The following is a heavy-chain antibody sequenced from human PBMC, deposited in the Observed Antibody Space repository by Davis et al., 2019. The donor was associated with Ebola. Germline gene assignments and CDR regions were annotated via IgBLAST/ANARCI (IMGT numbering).Heavy chain of an antibody. J-gene: IGHJ4*02. CDR1: GFTFSSYA. CDR2: ISTAVGTM. CDR3: ATRGSSREFDY. V-gene: IGHV3-11*01. D-gene: IGHD6-13*01. Sequence: GESLKISCAASGFTFSSYAMSWVRQAPGKGLEWVSYISTAVGTMYYADSVKGRFTISRDNAKNSLYLQMNSLRVEDTAVYYCATRGSSREFDYWGQGTLVSVS.